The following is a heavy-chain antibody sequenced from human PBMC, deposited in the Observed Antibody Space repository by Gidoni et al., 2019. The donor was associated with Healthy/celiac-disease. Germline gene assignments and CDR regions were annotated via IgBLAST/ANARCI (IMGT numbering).Heavy chain of an antibody. D-gene: IGHD3-9*01. CDR3: AKDSYYDIYNSRPGWFDP. CDR2: IRYDGSNK. J-gene: IGHJ5*02. Sequence: QVQLVESGGGVVQPGGSLRRSCAAAGSTFSSHGMHWVRQAPGKGLEWVAFIRYDGSNKYYADSVKGRFTISRDNSKNTLYLQMNSLRAEDTAVYYCAKDSYYDIYNSRPGWFDPWGQGTLVTVSS. CDR1: GSTFSSHG. V-gene: IGHV3-30*02.